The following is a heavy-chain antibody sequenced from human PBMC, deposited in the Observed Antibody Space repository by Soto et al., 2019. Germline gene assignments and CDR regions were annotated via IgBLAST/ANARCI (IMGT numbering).Heavy chain of an antibody. CDR3: ARDGLIVSGEMATRQYYYYYGMDV. CDR1: GYTFTSYD. V-gene: IGHV1-8*01. Sequence: ASVKVSCKASGYTFTSYDINWVRQATGQGLEWMGWMNPNSGNTGYAQKFQGRVTMTRNTSISTAYMELSSLRSEDTAVYYCARDGLIVSGEMATRQYYYYYGMDVWGQGTTVTVSS. J-gene: IGHJ6*02. CDR2: MNPNSGNT. D-gene: IGHD3-16*02.